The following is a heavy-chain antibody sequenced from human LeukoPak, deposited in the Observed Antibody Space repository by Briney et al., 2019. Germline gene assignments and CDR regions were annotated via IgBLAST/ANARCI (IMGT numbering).Heavy chain of an antibody. Sequence: GGSLRLSCAASGFTFSSYAMHWVRQAPGKGLEWVAVISYDGSNKYYADSVKGRFTISRDNSKNTLYLQMNSLRAEDTAVYYCASYSGYGGYYFDYWGQGTLVTVSS. D-gene: IGHD5-12*01. V-gene: IGHV3-30-3*01. CDR3: ASYSGYGGYYFDY. CDR2: ISYDGSNK. J-gene: IGHJ4*02. CDR1: GFTFSSYA.